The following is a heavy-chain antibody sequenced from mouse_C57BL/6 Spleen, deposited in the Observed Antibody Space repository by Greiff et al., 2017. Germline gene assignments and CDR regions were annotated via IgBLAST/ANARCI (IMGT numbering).Heavy chain of an antibody. D-gene: IGHD1-1*01. CDR2: IWGVGST. J-gene: IGHJ3*01. Sequence: QVQLKESGPGLVAPSQSLSITCTVSGFSLTSYGVDWVRQSPGKGLEWLGVIWGVGSTNYNSALKSRLSISKDNSKSQVFLKMNSLQTDDTAMYYCASASYDGSSPCAYWGQGTLVTVSA. CDR3: ASASYDGSSPCAY. CDR1: GFSLTSYG. V-gene: IGHV2-6*01.